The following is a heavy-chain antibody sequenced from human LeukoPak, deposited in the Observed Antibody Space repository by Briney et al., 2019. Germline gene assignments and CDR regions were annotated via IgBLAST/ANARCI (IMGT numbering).Heavy chain of an antibody. D-gene: IGHD4-17*01. J-gene: IGHJ4*02. CDR3: ARDKAVNAAD. CDR1: GFTVSSNY. V-gene: IGHV3-53*01. Sequence: GGSLRLSCAASGFTVSSNYMSWVRQAPGKGLEWVSVIYSGGTSYYADSVKGRFTISRDNSKNTLYLQMNSLRAEDTAVYYCARDKAVNAADWGQGTLVTVSS. CDR2: IYSGGTS.